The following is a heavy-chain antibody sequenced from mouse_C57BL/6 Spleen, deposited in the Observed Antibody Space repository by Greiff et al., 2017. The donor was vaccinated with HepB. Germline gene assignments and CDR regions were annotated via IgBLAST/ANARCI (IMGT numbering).Heavy chain of an antibody. Sequence: QVQLKQPGAELVKPGASVKLSCKASGYTFTSYWMHWVKQRPGQGLEWIGMIHPNSGSTNYNEKFKSKATLTVDKSSSTAYMQLSSLTSEDSAVYYCARSVGSSYDWYFDVWGTGTTVTVSS. V-gene: IGHV1-64*01. J-gene: IGHJ1*03. CDR1: GYTFTSYW. D-gene: IGHD1-1*01. CDR2: IHPNSGST. CDR3: ARSVGSSYDWYFDV.